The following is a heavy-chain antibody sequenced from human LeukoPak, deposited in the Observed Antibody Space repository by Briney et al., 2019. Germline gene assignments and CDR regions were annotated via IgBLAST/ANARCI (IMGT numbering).Heavy chain of an antibody. D-gene: IGHD6-19*01. CDR1: GGSISSYY. J-gene: IGHJ5*02. CDR3: ARGGYSSGYNWFDP. CDR2: IYYSGST. V-gene: IGHV4-59*01. Sequence: SETLSLTCTVSGGSISSYYWSWIRQPPGKGREWIGYIYYSGSTNYNPSLKSRVAISVDTSKNQFSLKLSSVTAADTAVYYCARGGYSSGYNWFDPWGQGILVSVSS.